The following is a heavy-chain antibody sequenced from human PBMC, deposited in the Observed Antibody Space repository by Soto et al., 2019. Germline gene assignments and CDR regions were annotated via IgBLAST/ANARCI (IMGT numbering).Heavy chain of an antibody. CDR2: IIPIFGTA. CDR1: GGTFSSYA. J-gene: IGHJ4*02. CDR3: ARTPGYSSGWYGY. D-gene: IGHD6-19*01. V-gene: IGHV1-69*13. Sequence: SVKVSCKASGGTFSSYAISWVRQAPGQGLEWMGGIIPIFGTANYAQKFQGRVTITADESTSTAYMELSSLRSEDTAVYYCARTPGYSSGWYGYWGQGTLVTVSS.